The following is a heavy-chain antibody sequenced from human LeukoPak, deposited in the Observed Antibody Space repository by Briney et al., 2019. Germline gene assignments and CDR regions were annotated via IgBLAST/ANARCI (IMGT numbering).Heavy chain of an antibody. D-gene: IGHD6-13*01. Sequence: SETLSLTCTVSGSSISSYYWSWIRQPPGKGLEWIGYIYYSGSTSYHPSLKSRVTISVDTSKNQFSLKVSSVTAADTAVYYCARAYTSSCRWFDPWGQGTLVTVSS. CDR2: IYYSGST. CDR1: GSSISSYY. CDR3: ARAYTSSCRWFDP. J-gene: IGHJ5*02. V-gene: IGHV4-59*12.